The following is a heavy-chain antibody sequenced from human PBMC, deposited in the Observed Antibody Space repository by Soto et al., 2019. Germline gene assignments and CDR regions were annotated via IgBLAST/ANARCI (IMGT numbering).Heavy chain of an antibody. CDR1: GGSISSYY. V-gene: IGHV4-59*01. D-gene: IGHD3-10*01. Sequence: PSETLSLTCTVSGGSISSYYWSWIRQPPGKGLEWIGYMYYSGSTNYNPSLKSRVTISVDTSKNQFSLKLSSVTAADTAVYYCARDQCSGSASYLGNWLDPWGQGTLVTVSS. CDR2: MYYSGST. J-gene: IGHJ5*02. CDR3: ARDQCSGSASYLGNWLDP.